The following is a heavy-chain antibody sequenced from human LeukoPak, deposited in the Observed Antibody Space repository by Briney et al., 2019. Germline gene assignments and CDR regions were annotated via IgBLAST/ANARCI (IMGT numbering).Heavy chain of an antibody. Sequence: GGSLRLSCAASGFTFSSYSMNWVRQAPGKGLEWVSAISGSGGSTYYADSVKGRFTISRDNSKNTLYLQMNSLRAEDTAVYYCAKNNWNTRSSDYWGQGTLVTVSS. CDR1: GFTFSSYS. CDR3: AKNNWNTRSSDY. D-gene: IGHD1-1*01. V-gene: IGHV3-23*01. J-gene: IGHJ4*02. CDR2: ISGSGGST.